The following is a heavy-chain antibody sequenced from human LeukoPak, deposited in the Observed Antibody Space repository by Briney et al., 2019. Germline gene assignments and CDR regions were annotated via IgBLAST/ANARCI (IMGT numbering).Heavy chain of an antibody. V-gene: IGHV3-30*03. Sequence: PGGSLRLSCAASGFTLSSYGMHWVRQTPGKGLEWVAVLSHDGSNPYYADSVKGRFTISRDNSKNTLYLHMNSLRPEDTAVYYCARDVSDFWSRLGYPEGWGQGTLVTVSS. CDR3: ARDVSDFWSRLGYPEG. CDR2: LSHDGSNP. J-gene: IGHJ4*02. CDR1: GFTLSSYG. D-gene: IGHD3-3*01.